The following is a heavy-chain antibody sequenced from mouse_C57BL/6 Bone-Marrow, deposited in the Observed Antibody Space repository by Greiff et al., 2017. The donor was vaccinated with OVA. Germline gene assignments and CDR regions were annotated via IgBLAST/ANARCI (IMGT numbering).Heavy chain of an antibody. CDR3: ARKAQARFAY. CDR2: INPNNGGT. V-gene: IGHV1-18*01. CDR1: GYTFTDYN. Sequence: EVQLQQSGPELVKPGASVKIPCKASGYTFTDYNMDWVKQSHGKSLEWIGDINPNNGGTIYNQKFKGKATLTVDKSSSTAYMELRSLTSEDTAVYYCARKAQARFAYWGQGTLVTVSA. J-gene: IGHJ3*01. D-gene: IGHD3-2*02.